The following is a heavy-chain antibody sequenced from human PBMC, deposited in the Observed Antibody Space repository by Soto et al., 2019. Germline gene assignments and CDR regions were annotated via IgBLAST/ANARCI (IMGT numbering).Heavy chain of an antibody. CDR2: ISAYNGNT. CDR1: GYTFTSYG. Sequence: ASVKVSCKASGYTFTSYGISWVRQAPGQRLERMGWISAYNGNTNYSQKLQGRVTITRDTSTSTAYMELSSLRSEDTAVYYCARGGPPIHYWGQGTLVTVSS. D-gene: IGHD3-10*01. V-gene: IGHV1-18*01. CDR3: ARGGPPIHY. J-gene: IGHJ4*02.